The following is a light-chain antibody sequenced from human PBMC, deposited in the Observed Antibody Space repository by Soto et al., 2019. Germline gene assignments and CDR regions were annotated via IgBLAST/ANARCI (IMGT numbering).Light chain of an antibody. Sequence: DIQMTQSPSSLSASVGDRVTITCRASQSISSYLNWYQQKPGKAPKLLSYAASSLQSGVPSRFSGSAYGTDFTLTISSLQPEDFATYYCQQSYSTPLTVDGGTKVEIK. CDR3: QQSYSTPLT. CDR2: AAS. CDR1: QSISSY. V-gene: IGKV1-39*01. J-gene: IGKJ4*01.